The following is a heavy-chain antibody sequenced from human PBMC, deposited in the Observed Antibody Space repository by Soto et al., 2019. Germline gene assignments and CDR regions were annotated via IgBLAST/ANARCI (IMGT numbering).Heavy chain of an antibody. J-gene: IGHJ5*02. CDR1: GGTFSSYT. CDR3: ARDYYGSRSYYYWFDP. V-gene: IGHV1-69*04. CDR2: IIPILGIA. Sequence: SVKVSCKASGGTFSSYTISWVRQAPGQGLEWMGRIIPILGIANYAQKFQGRVTITADKSTSTAYMELSSLRSEDTAVYYCARDYYGSRSYYYWFDPWGQGTLVTVSS. D-gene: IGHD3-10*01.